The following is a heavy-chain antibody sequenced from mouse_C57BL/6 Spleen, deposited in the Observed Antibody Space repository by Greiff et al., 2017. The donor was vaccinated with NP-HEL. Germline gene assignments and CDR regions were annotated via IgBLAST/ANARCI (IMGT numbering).Heavy chain of an antibody. Sequence: QVQLQQSGPELVKPGASVKISCKASGYAFSSSWMNWVKQRPGKGLEWIGRIYPGDGDTNYNGKFKGKATLTADKSSSTAYMQLSSLTSEDSAVYFCARNYAMDYWGQGTSVTVSS. J-gene: IGHJ4*01. V-gene: IGHV1-82*01. CDR1: GYAFSSSW. CDR3: ARNYAMDY. CDR2: IYPGDGDT.